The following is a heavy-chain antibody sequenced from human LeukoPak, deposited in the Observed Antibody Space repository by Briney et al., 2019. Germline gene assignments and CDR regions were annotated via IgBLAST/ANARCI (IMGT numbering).Heavy chain of an antibody. J-gene: IGHJ4*02. CDR2: ISSSSSSI. CDR1: GFTFSSSN. Sequence: GGSLRLSCAASGFTFSSSNMNWVRQAPGKGLEWVSYISSSSSSIYYAGSVKGRFTISRDNAKNSLYLQMNSLRAEDTAVYYCARDIDAGFYFDYWGQGSLVTVSS. D-gene: IGHD1-14*01. V-gene: IGHV3-48*04. CDR3: ARDIDAGFYFDY.